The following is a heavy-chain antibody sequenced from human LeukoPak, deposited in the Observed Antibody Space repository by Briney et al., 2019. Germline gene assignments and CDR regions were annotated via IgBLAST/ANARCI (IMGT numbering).Heavy chain of an antibody. J-gene: IGHJ5*02. CDR3: ARDPSDYYGSGRRRTDNWFDP. Sequence: GRSLRLSCAASGFTFSSYGMHWVRQAPGKGLEGVAVIWYDGRNKYYADSVKGRFTISRDNSKNTLYLQMNSLRAEDTAVYYCARDPSDYYGSGRRRTDNWFDPWGQGTLVTVSS. V-gene: IGHV3-33*01. D-gene: IGHD3-10*01. CDR2: IWYDGRNK. CDR1: GFTFSSYG.